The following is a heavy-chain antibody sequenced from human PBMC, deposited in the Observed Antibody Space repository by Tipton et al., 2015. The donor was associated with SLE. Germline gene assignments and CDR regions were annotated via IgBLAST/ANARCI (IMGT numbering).Heavy chain of an antibody. CDR1: GFTFRSYA. Sequence: SLRLSCAASGFTFRSYAMHWVRQAPGKGLEWVAFIQYDGNKQFYADSVKGRFTISRDNSKNTLYLQMNSLRAEDTAVYYCAKHLDMFRGVPGYWGRGTLVTVSS. V-gene: IGHV3-30*02. J-gene: IGHJ4*02. CDR3: AKHLDMFRGVPGY. CDR2: IQYDGNKQ. D-gene: IGHD3-10*01.